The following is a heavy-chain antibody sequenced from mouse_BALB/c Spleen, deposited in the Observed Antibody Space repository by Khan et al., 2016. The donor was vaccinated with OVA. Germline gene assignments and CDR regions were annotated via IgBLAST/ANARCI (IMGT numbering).Heavy chain of an antibody. V-gene: IGHV14-3*02. CDR3: ARKDYRYDGYFDY. CDR2: IDPANGNT. D-gene: IGHD2-14*01. Sequence: EVQLQESGAELVKPGASVKLSCTASGFNIKDTYMHWVKQRPEQGLEWIGRIDPANGNTKYDPKFQGKATITADTSSNTAYLQLSILTSDDTAVYDCARKDYRYDGYFDYWGQGTTLTVSS. J-gene: IGHJ2*01. CDR1: GFNIKDTY.